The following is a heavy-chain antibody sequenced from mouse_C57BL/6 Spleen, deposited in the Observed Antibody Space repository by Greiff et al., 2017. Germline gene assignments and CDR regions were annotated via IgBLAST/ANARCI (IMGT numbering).Heavy chain of an antibody. V-gene: IGHV1-61*01. CDR2: IYPSDSET. D-gene: IGHD1-1*01. CDR3: ARLPFYYYGSSSDY. Sequence: QVQLQQPGAELVRPGSSVKLSCKASGYTFTSYWMDWVKQRPGQGLEWIGNIYPSDSETHYNQKFKDKATLTVDKSSSTAYMQLSSLTSEDSAVYYCARLPFYYYGSSSDYWGQGTTLTVSS. CDR1: GYTFTSYW. J-gene: IGHJ2*01.